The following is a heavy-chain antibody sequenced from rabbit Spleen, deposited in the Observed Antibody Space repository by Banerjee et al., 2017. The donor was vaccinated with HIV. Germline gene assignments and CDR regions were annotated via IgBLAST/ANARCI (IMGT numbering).Heavy chain of an antibody. CDR1: GFSFNNKYY. J-gene: IGHJ4*01. V-gene: IGHV1S45*01. CDR3: ARDLVTVIGWNFNL. Sequence: QEQLEESGGDLVKPEGSLTLTCTASGFSFNNKYYMCWVRQAPGKGLEWIACINASTSKPVYATWASGRFTISRTSSTTVTLRMTSLTAADRATYICARDLVTVIGWNFNLWGPGTLVTVS. D-gene: IGHD5-1*01. CDR2: INASTSKP.